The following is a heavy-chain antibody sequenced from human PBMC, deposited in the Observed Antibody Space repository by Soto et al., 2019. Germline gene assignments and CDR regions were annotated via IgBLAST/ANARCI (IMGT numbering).Heavy chain of an antibody. CDR3: ARDYDKSGYDYFDP. D-gene: IGHD3-22*01. V-gene: IGHV1-2*02. J-gene: IGHJ5*02. Sequence: GASVKVSCKASEYSFTGHYLHWVRLAPGQGLEWVGWIDPKSGYTKYAPKFRDRVTMTSVTSTSTAYMDLSSLTYDDTAVYYCARDYDKSGYDYFDPWGQGTLVTVSS. CDR1: EYSFTGHY. CDR2: IDPKSGYT.